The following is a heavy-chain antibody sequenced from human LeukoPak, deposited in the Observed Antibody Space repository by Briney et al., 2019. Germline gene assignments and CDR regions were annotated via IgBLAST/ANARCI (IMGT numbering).Heavy chain of an antibody. V-gene: IGHV3-53*01. CDR2: IYSGGST. D-gene: IGHD3-9*01. CDR3: ARVRYFDWTDAFDI. CDR1: GFTVSSNY. Sequence: GGSLRLSCAASGFTVSSNYMSWVRQAPGKGLEWVSVIYSGGSTYYADSVKGRFTIPRDNSKNTLYLQMNSLRAEDTAVYYCARVRYFDWTDAFDIWGQGTMVTVSS. J-gene: IGHJ3*02.